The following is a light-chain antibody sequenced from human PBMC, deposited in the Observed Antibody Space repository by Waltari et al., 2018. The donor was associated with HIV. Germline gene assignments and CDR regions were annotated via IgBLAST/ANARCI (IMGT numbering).Light chain of an antibody. CDR2: SDN. J-gene: IGLJ1*01. CDR1: SSNIGAGYD. Sequence: QSVLTQSPSVSGAPGQRVTISCTGTSSNIGAGYDVHWFQHLPGTAPKLLVYSDNNRPSGVPDRFSASKSGTSASLAISGLQVDDEAAYCCQSYDSSLSAYVFGPGTKVTVL. V-gene: IGLV1-40*01. CDR3: QSYDSSLSAYV.